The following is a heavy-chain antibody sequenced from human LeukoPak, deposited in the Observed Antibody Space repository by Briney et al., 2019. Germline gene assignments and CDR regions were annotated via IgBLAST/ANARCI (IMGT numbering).Heavy chain of an antibody. CDR3: AGAGGSGWYVATTRYYGMDV. D-gene: IGHD6-19*01. V-gene: IGHV1-8*01. Sequence: ASVKVSCKASGYTFTSYDINWVRQATGQGLEWMGWMNPNSGNTGYAQKFQGRVTMTRNTSISTAYMELSSLRSEDTAVYYCAGAGGSGWYVATTRYYGMDVWGQGTTVTVSS. CDR2: MNPNSGNT. CDR1: GYTFTSYD. J-gene: IGHJ6*02.